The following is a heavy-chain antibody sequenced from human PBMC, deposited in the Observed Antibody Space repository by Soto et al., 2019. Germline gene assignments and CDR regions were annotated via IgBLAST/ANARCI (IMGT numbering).Heavy chain of an antibody. J-gene: IGHJ5*02. D-gene: IGHD2-2*01. CDR2: IYYSGST. V-gene: IGHV4-59*12. CDR3: AIEVDATLLNWFDP. Sequence: ETLALTCTVPGGSISSYYWSWIGQPPGKGLEWIGYIYYSGSTNYNPSLKSRVTISVDTSKNQFSLKLSSVTAADTAVYYCAIEVDATLLNWFDPSSQGTLVTVSS. CDR1: GGSISSYY.